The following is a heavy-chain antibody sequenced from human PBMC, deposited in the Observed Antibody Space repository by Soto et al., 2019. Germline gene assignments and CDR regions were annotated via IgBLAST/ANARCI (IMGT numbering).Heavy chain of an antibody. CDR3: ATQEVGGSYVYTFDP. Sequence: SETLSLTCTVSGGSITSSSYYWVWIRQPPGKGLEWIGSIYYSGSTYYNPSLKSRVTISVDTSKNQFSLKLSSVTAADPAVYYCATQEVGGSYVYTFDPWGQGTLVTVSS. J-gene: IGHJ5*02. CDR2: IYYSGST. V-gene: IGHV4-39*01. D-gene: IGHD1-26*01. CDR1: GGSITSSSYY.